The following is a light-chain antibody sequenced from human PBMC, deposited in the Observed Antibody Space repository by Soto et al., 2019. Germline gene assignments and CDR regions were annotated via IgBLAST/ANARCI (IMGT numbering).Light chain of an antibody. J-gene: IGLJ1*01. Sequence: QSVLTQPASVSGSPGQSITISCTGTSTDINDYKYVSWYQQHPGKAPKVIIYDVSNRPSGVSHRFSGSESANTASLTISGLQAEDEADYYCSSYTGSSCLVFGTGPKVIVL. CDR1: STDINDYKY. CDR3: SSYTGSSCLV. CDR2: DVS. V-gene: IGLV2-14*03.